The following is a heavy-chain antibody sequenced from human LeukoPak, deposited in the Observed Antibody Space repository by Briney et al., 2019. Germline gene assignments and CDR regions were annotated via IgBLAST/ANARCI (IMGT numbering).Heavy chain of an antibody. Sequence: PGGSLRLSCVASGFSFSSYGINWVRQAPGKGLEWVSSISSSSDYIYYADSVKGRFTISRDNAKNSLYLQMNSLRAEDTAVYYCAGSITDRGYYFDYWGQGTLVTVSS. CDR1: GFSFSSYG. D-gene: IGHD3-3*02. CDR3: AGSITDRGYYFDY. J-gene: IGHJ4*02. CDR2: ISSSSDYI. V-gene: IGHV3-21*01.